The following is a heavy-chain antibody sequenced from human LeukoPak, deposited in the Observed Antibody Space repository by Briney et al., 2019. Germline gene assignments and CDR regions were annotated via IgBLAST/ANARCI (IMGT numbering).Heavy chain of an antibody. V-gene: IGHV1-69*13. CDR3: ARGRGWFDP. J-gene: IGHJ5*02. CDR2: IIPIFGTA. Sequence: ASVKVSCTASGGTFSSYAISWVRQAPGQGLEWMGGIIPIFGTANYAQKFQGRVTITADESTSTAYMERSSLRSEDTAVYYCARGRGWFDPWGQGTLVTVSS. CDR1: GGTFSSYA.